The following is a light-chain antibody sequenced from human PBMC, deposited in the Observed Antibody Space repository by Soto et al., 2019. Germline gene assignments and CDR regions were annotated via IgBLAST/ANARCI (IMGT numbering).Light chain of an antibody. J-gene: IGKJ1*01. V-gene: IGKV1-5*01. CDR3: QQYDSYSWT. Sequence: DIQMTQPPSTLSASAGDTVTITCRASQSISTWLAWYQQKPGKAPKLLIFDASSLQSGVPSRFSGSGSGTEFTLTISSLQPDDFATYYCQQYDSYSWTFGQGTKVDI. CDR1: QSISTW. CDR2: DAS.